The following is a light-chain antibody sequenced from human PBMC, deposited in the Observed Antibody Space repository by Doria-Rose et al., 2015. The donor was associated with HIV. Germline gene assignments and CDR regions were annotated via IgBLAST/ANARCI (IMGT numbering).Light chain of an antibody. Sequence: TQSPGTLSLSPGERATLSCRASQSFSSTYLAWYQQKPGQAPSLLIYDGSTRATGIPDRFSASGSGTDFTLTINRLEPEDFALYYCRQYGTSWTFGQGTKVEI. J-gene: IGKJ1*01. CDR1: QSFSSTY. CDR2: DGS. CDR3: RQYGTSWT. V-gene: IGKV3-20*01.